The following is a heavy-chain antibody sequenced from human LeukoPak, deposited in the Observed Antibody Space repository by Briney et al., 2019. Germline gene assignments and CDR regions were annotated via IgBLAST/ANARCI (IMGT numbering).Heavy chain of an antibody. V-gene: IGHV3-23*01. D-gene: IGHD6-6*01. CDR1: GFTFSSYA. CDR2: SSGSCGST. CDR3: AKDLGKKYSSSSGFDY. J-gene: IGHJ4*02. Sequence: GESLSLSCAASGFTFSSYAMSWVRKAQGKGLELVSASSGSCGSTYYADFLKGRFTISRDNSKNPLYLQMNSLRAEDTAVYYCAKDLGKKYSSSSGFDYWGQGTLVTVSS.